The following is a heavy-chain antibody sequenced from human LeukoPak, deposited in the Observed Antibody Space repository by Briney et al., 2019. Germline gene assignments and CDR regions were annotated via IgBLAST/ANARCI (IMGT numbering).Heavy chain of an antibody. CDR3: ARGKVVTIFGVVISPPYYYYCMDV. CDR1: GFTVSSNY. D-gene: IGHD3-3*01. V-gene: IGHV3-53*01. J-gene: IGHJ6*03. Sequence: PGGSLRLSCAASGFTVSSNYMSWVRQAPGKGLEWVSVIYSGGSTYYADSVKGRFTISRDNSKNTLYLQMNSLRAEDTAVYYCARGKVVTIFGVVISPPYYYYCMDVWGKGTTVTVSS. CDR2: IYSGGST.